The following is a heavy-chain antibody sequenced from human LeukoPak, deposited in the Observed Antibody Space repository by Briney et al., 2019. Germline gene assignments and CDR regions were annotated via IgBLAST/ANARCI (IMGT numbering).Heavy chain of an antibody. CDR2: INSDGSST. CDR3: AKDSGYYTGRWYGAFDI. CDR1: GFTFSSFW. V-gene: IGHV3-74*01. Sequence: GGSLRLSCAASGFTFSSFWMHWVRQAPGKGLAWVSRINSDGSSTSYADSVKGRFTISRDNSKNTLYLQMNSLRAEDTAIYYCAKDSGYYTGRWYGAFDIWGQGTKVTVSS. J-gene: IGHJ3*02. D-gene: IGHD3-3*01.